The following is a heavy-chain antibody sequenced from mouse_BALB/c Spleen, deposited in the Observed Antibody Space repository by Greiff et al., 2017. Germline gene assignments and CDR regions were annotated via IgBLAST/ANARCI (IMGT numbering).Heavy chain of an antibody. Sequence: QVQLKQSGAELARPGASVKLSCKASGYTFTSYWMQWVKQRPGQGLEWIGAIYPGDGDTRYTQKFKGKATLTADKSSSTAYMQLSSLASEDSAVYYCAREGVLYFDYWGQGTTLTVSS. CDR1: GYTFTSYW. CDR3: AREGVLYFDY. CDR2: IYPGDGDT. J-gene: IGHJ2*01. V-gene: IGHV1-87*01.